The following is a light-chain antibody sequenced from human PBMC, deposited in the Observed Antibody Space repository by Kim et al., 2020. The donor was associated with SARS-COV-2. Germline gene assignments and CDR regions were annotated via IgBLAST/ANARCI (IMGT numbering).Light chain of an antibody. J-gene: IGKJ1*01. CDR3: QQYGSSPPT. CDR1: QSVSRSY. CDR2: GAS. Sequence: EIVLTQSPGTLSLSPGERATLSCRASQSVSRSYLAWYQHKPGQAPRLVMHGASSRPTGIPDRFSGSGSGTDFTLTISRLESEDFAVYYCQQYGSSPPTFGQGTKVDIK. V-gene: IGKV3-20*01.